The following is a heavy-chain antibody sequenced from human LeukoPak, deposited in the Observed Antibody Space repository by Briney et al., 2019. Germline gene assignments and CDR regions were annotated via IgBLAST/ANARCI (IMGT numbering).Heavy chain of an antibody. CDR3: AEDTYGDYGHWFDP. D-gene: IGHD4-17*01. CDR2: INTDGSST. V-gene: IGHV3-74*01. CDR1: GFTFSNYW. Sequence: PGGSLRLSCAASGFTFSNYWMHWVRQASGKGLVWVSRINTDGSSTTYADSVKGRFTISRDNSKNTLYLQMNSLRAEDTAVYYCAEDTYGDYGHWFDPWGQGTLVTVSS. J-gene: IGHJ5*02.